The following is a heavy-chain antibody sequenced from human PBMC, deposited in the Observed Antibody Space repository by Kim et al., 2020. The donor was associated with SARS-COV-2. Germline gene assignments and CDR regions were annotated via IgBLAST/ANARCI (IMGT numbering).Heavy chain of an antibody. V-gene: IGHV3-64D*06. D-gene: IGHD5-12*01. Sequence: GGSLRLSCTGSGFIFSDYAIHWVRRAPGKGLECVSATTRSGDGSFYADSVEGRFTISRDNSKSTLYLQMNSLRLEDTSMYYCVRYGRGYGAVLWGQGTLVRVSS. CDR3: VRYGRGYGAVL. CDR2: TTRSGDGS. J-gene: IGHJ4*02. CDR1: GFIFSDYA.